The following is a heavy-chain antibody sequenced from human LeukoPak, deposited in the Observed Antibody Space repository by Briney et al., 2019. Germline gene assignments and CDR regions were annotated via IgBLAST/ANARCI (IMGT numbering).Heavy chain of an antibody. D-gene: IGHD3-16*01. CDR3: ARGGSLVFGVLND. Sequence: ASVKVSCKASGYTFTNYYIHWVRQAPGQGLQWMGWINPNGGGTNYAQKFQGRVTMTSDTSITTAYMELSRLRSDDTAMYYCARGGSLVFGVLNDWGQGTLVTVPS. CDR1: GYTFTNYY. CDR2: INPNGGGT. V-gene: IGHV1-2*02. J-gene: IGHJ4*02.